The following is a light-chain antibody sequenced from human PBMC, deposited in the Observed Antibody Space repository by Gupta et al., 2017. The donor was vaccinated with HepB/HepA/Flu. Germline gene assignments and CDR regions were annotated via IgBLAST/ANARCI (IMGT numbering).Light chain of an antibody. Sequence: DIQMTQSPSSLSASVGDRVIITCQAHEDITNYLNWYQQKPGKAPKLLIYDASNLETGVPSRFSGSSSGTDFTVTISSLQPEDVATYYCQQYDHLPLTFGGGTKVEI. CDR1: EDITNY. CDR3: QQYDHLPLT. CDR2: DAS. J-gene: IGKJ4*01. V-gene: IGKV1-33*01.